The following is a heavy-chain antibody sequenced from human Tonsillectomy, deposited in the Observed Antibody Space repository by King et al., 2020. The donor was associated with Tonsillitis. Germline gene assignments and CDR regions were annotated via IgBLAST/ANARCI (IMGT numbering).Heavy chain of an antibody. CDR2: ITAYNGNT. J-gene: IGHJ4*02. V-gene: IGHV1-18*01. Sequence: QLVQSGAEVKKPGASVKVSCKASGYTFTSYGISWVRQAPGRGLEWMGWITAYNGNTNYAQKLQGRVTMTTDTSTTTAYMELRSLRSDDTAVYYCARDRDYYASGSYADYWGQGTLGTVAS. CDR3: ARDRDYYASGSYADY. D-gene: IGHD3-10*01. CDR1: GYTFTSYG.